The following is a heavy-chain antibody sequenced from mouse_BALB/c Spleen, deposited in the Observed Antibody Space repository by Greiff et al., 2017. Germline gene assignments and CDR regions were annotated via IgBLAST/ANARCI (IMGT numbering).Heavy chain of an antibody. V-gene: IGHV1-4*01. D-gene: IGHD2-2*01. J-gene: IGHJ2*01. CDR2: INPSSGYT. CDR1: GYTFTSYT. Sequence: VQVVESGAELARPGASVKMSCKASGYTFTSYTMHWVKQRPGQGLEWIGYINPSSGYTNYNQKFKDKATLTADKSSSTAYMQLSSLTSEDSAVYYCAREDRLGYWGQGTTLTVSS. CDR3: AREDRLGY.